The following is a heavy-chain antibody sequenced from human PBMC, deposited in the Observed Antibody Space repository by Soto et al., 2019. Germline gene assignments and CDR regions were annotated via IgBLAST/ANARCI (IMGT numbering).Heavy chain of an antibody. V-gene: IGHV1-69*02. CDR1: GSDFNSYT. J-gene: IGHJ6*02. D-gene: IGHD3-10*01. CDR3: AQLWFGELWHGTVV. Sequence: SVKVSCKASGSDFNSYTISWVRQAPGQGPEWMGTIIPILDVAKNAQKFQGRVTITADKSTSTVYMELRSLRSDDTAIYYCAQLWFGELWHGTVVWG. CDR2: IIPILDVA.